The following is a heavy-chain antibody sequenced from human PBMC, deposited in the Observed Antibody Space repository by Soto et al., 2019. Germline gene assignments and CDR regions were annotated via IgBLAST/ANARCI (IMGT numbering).Heavy chain of an antibody. CDR1: GYTFTSYD. CDR2: MNPNSGNT. J-gene: IGHJ5*02. D-gene: IGHD6-19*01. V-gene: IGHV1-8*01. CDR3: AVSSGWYVNWFDP. Sequence: QVQLVQSGAEVKKPGASVKVSCKASGYTFTSYDINWVRQATGQGLEWMGWMNPNSGNTGYAQKFQGRVTMTRNTSKSTAYRELSSLRSEDTAVYYCAVSSGWYVNWFDPWGQGTLVTVSS.